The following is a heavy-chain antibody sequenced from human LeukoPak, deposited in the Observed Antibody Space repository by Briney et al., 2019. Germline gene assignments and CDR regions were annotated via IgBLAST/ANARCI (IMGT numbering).Heavy chain of an antibody. D-gene: IGHD2-2*01. V-gene: IGHV3-30*02. CDR3: AKAARYCSSTSCYYYYYMDV. CDR2: VRYDGSNK. CDR1: GFTFSSYG. J-gene: IGHJ6*03. Sequence: GGSLRLSCAASGFTFSSYGMHWVRQAPGKGLEWVAFVRYDGSNKYYADSVKGRFTISRDNSKNTLYLQMNSLRAEDTAVYYCAKAARYCSSTSCYYYYYMDVWGKGTTVTVSS.